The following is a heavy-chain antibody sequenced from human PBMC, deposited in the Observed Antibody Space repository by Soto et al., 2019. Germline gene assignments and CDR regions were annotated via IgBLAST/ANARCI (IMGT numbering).Heavy chain of an antibody. CDR3: ARGAPETFDY. Sequence: QVQLQESGPGLVKPSETLSLTCTVSGDSFSSFYWTWMRQPPGKGLEWIGHIYYSGSTNYNPSLKRRVTISIDTSKNQFSLKLSSVTAADTAVYYCARGAPETFDYWGQGTLVTVSS. CDR1: GDSFSSFY. V-gene: IGHV4-59*01. J-gene: IGHJ4*02. CDR2: IYYSGST.